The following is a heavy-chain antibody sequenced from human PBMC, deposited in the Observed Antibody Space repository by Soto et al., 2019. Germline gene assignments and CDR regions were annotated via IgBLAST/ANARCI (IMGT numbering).Heavy chain of an antibody. CDR3: AKQGYCSSTSGDKSSLRPHYYYYGMDV. CDR1: GYSFTSYW. CDR2: IYPGDSDT. V-gene: IGHV5-51*01. Sequence: PGESLKISCKGSGYSFTSYWIGWVRQMPGKGLEWIVIIYPGDSDTRYSPSFQGQVTISADKSISTAYLQWSSLKASDTAMYYCAKQGYCSSTSGDKSSLRPHYYYYGMDVGGQGTTVTVYS. J-gene: IGHJ6*02. D-gene: IGHD2-2*02.